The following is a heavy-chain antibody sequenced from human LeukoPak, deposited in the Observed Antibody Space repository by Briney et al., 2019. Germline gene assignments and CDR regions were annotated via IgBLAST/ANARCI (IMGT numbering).Heavy chain of an antibody. J-gene: IGHJ3*01. CDR2: ISIGGDST. CDR3: ARVHCSRSSCYTDEAFDF. Sequence: GGSLRLSCAASGFTFRSYTMNWVRQAPGKGLEWVSAISIGGDSTYYADSVKGRFTISRDNSKNMLYLQLNSLKAEDAALYYCARVHCSRSSCYTDEAFDFWGQGTLVPVSS. V-gene: IGHV3-23*01. D-gene: IGHD2-2*02. CDR1: GFTFRSYT.